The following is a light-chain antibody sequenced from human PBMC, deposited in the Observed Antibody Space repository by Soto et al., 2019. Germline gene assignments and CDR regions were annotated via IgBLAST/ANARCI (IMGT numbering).Light chain of an antibody. CDR3: QTWGTGIWV. CDR1: SGHSSYA. V-gene: IGLV4-69*01. Sequence: QLVLTQSPSASASLGASVKLTCTLSSGHSSYAIAWHQQQPEKGPRHLMKLNSDGSHRKGDEIPDRFSGSSSGADRYLTISSLQSEDEADYYCQTWGTGIWVFGGGTKLTVL. J-gene: IGLJ3*02. CDR2: LNSDGSH.